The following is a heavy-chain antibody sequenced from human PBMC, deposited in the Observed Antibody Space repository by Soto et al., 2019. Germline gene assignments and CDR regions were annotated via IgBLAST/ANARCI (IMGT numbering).Heavy chain of an antibody. Sequence: ASVKVSCKVSGYTFTSYYMHWVRQAPGQGLEWMGIINPSGGSTSYAQKFQGRVTMTRDTSTSTVYMELSSLRSEDTAVYYCARVPYYYDSSGYLGGRAEYFQHWGQGTLVTVSS. CDR3: ARVPYYYDSSGYLGGRAEYFQH. CDR1: GYTFTSYY. J-gene: IGHJ1*01. CDR2: INPSGGST. V-gene: IGHV1-46*01. D-gene: IGHD3-22*01.